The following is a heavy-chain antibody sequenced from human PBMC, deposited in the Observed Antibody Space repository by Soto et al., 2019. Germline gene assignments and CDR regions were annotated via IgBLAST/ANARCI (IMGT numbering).Heavy chain of an antibody. D-gene: IGHD1-1*01. CDR3: ARRNNRALDY. J-gene: IGHJ4*02. CDR2: IYPGDSDT. V-gene: IGHV5-51*01. CDR1: GYSFTIYW. Sequence: GESLKISCRGSGYSFTIYWIGCVRQMPGKGLEWMGTIYPGDSDTRYSPSFQGQVTISADKSISTAYLQWSSLKASDTAMYYCARRNNRALDYWGQGTLVTVSS.